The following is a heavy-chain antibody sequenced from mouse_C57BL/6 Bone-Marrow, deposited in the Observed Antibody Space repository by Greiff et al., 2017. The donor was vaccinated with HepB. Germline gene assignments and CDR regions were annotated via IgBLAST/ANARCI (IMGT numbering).Heavy chain of an antibody. CDR2: IYPRSGNT. CDR1: GYTFTSYG. Sequence: SGAELARPGASVKLSCKASGYTFTSYGISWVKQRTGQGLEWIGEIYPRSGNTYYNEKFKGKATLTADKSSSTAYMELRSLTSEDSAVYFCARPSLLRYFDVWGTGTTVTVSS. J-gene: IGHJ1*03. D-gene: IGHD6-1*01. V-gene: IGHV1-81*01. CDR3: ARPSLLRYFDV.